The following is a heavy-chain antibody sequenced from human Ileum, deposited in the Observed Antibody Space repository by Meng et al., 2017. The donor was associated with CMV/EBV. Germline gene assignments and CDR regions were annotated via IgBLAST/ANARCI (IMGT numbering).Heavy chain of an antibody. CDR1: GGTFSSYA. Sequence: SVKVSCKASGGTFSSYAISWVRQAPGQGLEWMGGIIPILGIANYAQKFQGRVTITADKSTSTAYMELSSLRSEDTAVYYYARGGAVWTDRIDAFDVWGQGTMVTVSS. CDR2: IIPILGIA. D-gene: IGHD3/OR15-3a*01. CDR3: ARGGAVWTDRIDAFDV. V-gene: IGHV1-69*10. J-gene: IGHJ3*01.